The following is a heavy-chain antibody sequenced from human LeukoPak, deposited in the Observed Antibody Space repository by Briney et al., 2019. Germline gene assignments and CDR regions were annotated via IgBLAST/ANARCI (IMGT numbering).Heavy chain of an antibody. CDR2: INHSGST. Sequence: PSETLSLTCAVYGGSFSGYYWSWIRQPPGKGLEWIGEINHSGSTNYNPSLKSRVTISVDTSKNQFSLKLSSVTAADTAVYYCARRPSTSITMVRGKGWFDPWGQGTLVTVSS. V-gene: IGHV4-34*01. CDR1: GGSFSGYY. CDR3: ARRPSTSITMVRGKGWFDP. D-gene: IGHD3-10*01. J-gene: IGHJ5*02.